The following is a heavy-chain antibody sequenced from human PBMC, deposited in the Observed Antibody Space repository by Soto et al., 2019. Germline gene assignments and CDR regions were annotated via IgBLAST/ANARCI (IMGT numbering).Heavy chain of an antibody. J-gene: IGHJ6*02. D-gene: IGHD6-13*01. Sequence: PGESLKISCNGSGYSFTIYWISWVRQMPGKGLEWMGRIDPSDSYTNYSPSFQGHVTISADKSISTAYLQWSSLKASDTAMYYCARHVIAAAQRSGDVWGQGTTVTVSS. CDR1: GYSFTIYW. V-gene: IGHV5-10-1*01. CDR3: ARHVIAAAQRSGDV. CDR2: IDPSDSYT.